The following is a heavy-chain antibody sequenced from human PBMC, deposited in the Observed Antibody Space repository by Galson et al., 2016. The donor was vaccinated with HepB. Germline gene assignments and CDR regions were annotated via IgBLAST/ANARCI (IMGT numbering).Heavy chain of an antibody. CDR2: IWNDGSNK. V-gene: IGHV3-33*06. J-gene: IGHJ4*02. Sequence: SLRLSCAASGFTFSSYGMHWVRQAPGKGPEWVAVIWNDGSNKYYADSVKGRFTISRANSKNTLFLQMNSLRAEDTAVYYCAKDRGVGAVFASWGQGTMVTVSP. CDR1: GFTFSSYG. D-gene: IGHD1-26*01. CDR3: AKDRGVGAVFAS.